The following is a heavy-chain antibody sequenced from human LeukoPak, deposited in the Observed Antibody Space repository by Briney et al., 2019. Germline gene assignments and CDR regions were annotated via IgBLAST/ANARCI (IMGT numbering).Heavy chain of an antibody. Sequence: PAGTLRLTCAASGFTISSYAMSWIRQAPGKGLEWVSGITGNGGHTYYTDSMQGRCTSLRNNSNDTADIHTNRIVTDDTATYFCAKEGRLTVMAVVVETYFAAWGRGTLVTVSA. CDR1: GFTISSYA. CDR2: ITGNGGHT. J-gene: IGHJ4*02. D-gene: IGHD3-22*01. CDR3: AKEGRLTVMAVVVETYFAA. V-gene: IGHV3-23*01.